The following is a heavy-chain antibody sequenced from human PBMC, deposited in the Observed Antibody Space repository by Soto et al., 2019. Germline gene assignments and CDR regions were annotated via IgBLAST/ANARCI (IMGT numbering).Heavy chain of an antibody. CDR1: GFTLSSYG. J-gene: IGHJ6*02. D-gene: IGHD3-16*02. Sequence: GGSLRLSCAASGFTLSSYGMHWVRQAPGKGLEWVAVIWYDGSNKYYADSVKGRFTISRDNSKNTLYLQMNSLRAEDTAVYYCARDYLPRTYYYYYGMDVWGQGTTVTVSS. CDR3: ARDYLPRTYYYYYGMDV. V-gene: IGHV3-33*01. CDR2: IWYDGSNK.